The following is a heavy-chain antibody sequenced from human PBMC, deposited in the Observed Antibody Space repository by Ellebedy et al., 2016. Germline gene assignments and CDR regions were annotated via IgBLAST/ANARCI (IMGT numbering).Heavy chain of an antibody. CDR1: GFTVSTNY. V-gene: IGHV3-53*01. J-gene: IGHJ4*02. Sequence: GESLKISCAASGFTVSTNYMKWVRQAPGKGLEWVSAITGRSGSTFYADSVKGRFTISRDNSNHTLSLQMNSLRADDTAVYYCARGRTAMVLYYFHNWGQGTLVTVSS. CDR3: ARGRTAMVLYYFHN. CDR2: ITGRSGST. D-gene: IGHD5-18*01.